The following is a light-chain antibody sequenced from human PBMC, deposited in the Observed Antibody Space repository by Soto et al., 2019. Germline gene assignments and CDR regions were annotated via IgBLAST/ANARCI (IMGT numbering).Light chain of an antibody. CDR2: RDS. Sequence: QSLLTQSPSASGTPGQMVTISCSGSSSNIGNYYVYWYRQLPGTAPKLLIYRDSQRPSGVPDRFSGSKSGTSASLAISGLRSKDGADSYCAAWDDSLHNFVFGTGTKVTVL. J-gene: IGLJ1*01. CDR3: AAWDDSLHNFV. V-gene: IGLV1-47*01. CDR1: SSNIGNYY.